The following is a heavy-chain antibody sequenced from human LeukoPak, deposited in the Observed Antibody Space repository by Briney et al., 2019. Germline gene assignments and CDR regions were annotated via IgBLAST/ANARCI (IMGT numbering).Heavy chain of an antibody. CDR3: ARREDYYGSGSYYIDY. V-gene: IGHV4-39*01. Sequence: SETLSLTCTVSGGSITSGNYYWAWIRQPPGKGLEWIGSIYYTGSTYYNPSLQSRVTISVDTSNNQFSLKLSSVTAADTAVYYCARREDYYGSGSYYIDYWGQGTLVTVSS. J-gene: IGHJ4*02. CDR2: IYYTGST. CDR1: GGSITSGNYY. D-gene: IGHD3-10*01.